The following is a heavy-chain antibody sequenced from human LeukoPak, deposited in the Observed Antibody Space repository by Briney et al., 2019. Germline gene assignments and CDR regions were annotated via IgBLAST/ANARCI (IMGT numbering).Heavy chain of an antibody. V-gene: IGHV3-13*01. J-gene: IGHJ3*01. Sequence: GGSLRLSCAASGFTFSSYDMHWVRQVTGKGLEWVSAIDNGGDTYYPGSVKGRFTISRENAKKSLYLQMNSLRVEDTAVYYCARDGADNSGYYFGSLWGQGTVVTVSS. CDR2: IDNGGDT. CDR3: ARDGADNSGYYFGSL. CDR1: GFTFSSYD. D-gene: IGHD3-22*01.